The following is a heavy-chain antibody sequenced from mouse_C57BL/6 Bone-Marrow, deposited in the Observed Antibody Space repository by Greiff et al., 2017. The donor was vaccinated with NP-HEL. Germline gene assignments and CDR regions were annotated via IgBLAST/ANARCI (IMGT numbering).Heavy chain of an antibody. V-gene: IGHV6-3*01. CDR1: GFTFSNYW. CDR3: PLTGRGVFFDY. J-gene: IGHJ2*01. Sequence: EVNLEESGGGLVQPGGSMKLSCVASGFTFSNYWMNWVRQSPEKGLEWVAQIRLKSDNYATHYAESVKGRFTISRDDSKSSVYLQMNNLRAEDTGIYYCPLTGRGVFFDYWGQGTTLTVSS. CDR2: IRLKSDNYAT. D-gene: IGHD4-1*01.